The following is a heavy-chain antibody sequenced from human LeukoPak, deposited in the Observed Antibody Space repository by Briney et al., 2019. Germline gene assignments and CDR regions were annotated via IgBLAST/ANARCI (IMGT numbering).Heavy chain of an antibody. CDR3: ARVGEGSSLHFDL. J-gene: IGHJ2*01. CDR1: GGSISSYY. CDR2: IYYSGST. Sequence: SETLSLTCTVSGGSISSYYWSWIRQPPGKGLEWIGYIYYSGSTNYNPSLKSRVTISVDTSKNQFSLKLSSVTAADTAVYYCARVGEGSSLHFDLWGRGTLVTVSS. V-gene: IGHV4-59*01. D-gene: IGHD6-13*01.